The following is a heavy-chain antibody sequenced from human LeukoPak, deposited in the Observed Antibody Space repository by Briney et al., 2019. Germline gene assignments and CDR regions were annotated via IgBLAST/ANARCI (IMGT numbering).Heavy chain of an antibody. CDR3: ARGRYCSSTSCYIPHDAFDI. J-gene: IGHJ3*02. Sequence: SETLSLTCTVSGGSISSGDYYWSWIRQPPWKGLEWIGSIYYSGSTYYNPSLKGRVTISVDTSKNQFSLKLRSVTAADTAVYYCARGRYCSSTSCYIPHDAFDIWGQGTMVTVSS. CDR2: IYYSGST. D-gene: IGHD2-2*02. V-gene: IGHV4-30-4*08. CDR1: GGSISSGDYY.